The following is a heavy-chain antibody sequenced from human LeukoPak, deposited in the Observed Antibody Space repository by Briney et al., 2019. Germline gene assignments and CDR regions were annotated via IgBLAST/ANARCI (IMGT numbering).Heavy chain of an antibody. D-gene: IGHD1-26*01. Sequence: GASVKVSCKASGCTFSGYYMNWVRQAPGQGLEWMGWINSNSGGTNYAQKFQGRVTMTRDTSISTAYMELTGLRSDDTAVYYCARADIVGATPDFDYWGQGTLVTVSS. CDR1: GCTFSGYY. J-gene: IGHJ4*02. CDR2: INSNSGGT. CDR3: ARADIVGATPDFDY. V-gene: IGHV1-2*02.